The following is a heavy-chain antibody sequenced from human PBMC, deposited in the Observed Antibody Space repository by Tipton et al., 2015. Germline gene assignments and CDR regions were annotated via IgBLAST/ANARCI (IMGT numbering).Heavy chain of an antibody. D-gene: IGHD3-22*01. V-gene: IGHV4-61*01. CDR1: GGSVTSGSYY. CDR3: ARDAWAGDSRGFYYIY. CDR2: ISYTDGA. Sequence: GLVKPSENLSLTCTVSGGSVTSGSYYWSWIRQPPGKGLEWIGYISYTDGAHYNPALKSRVTISVDTSKNQFSLTLNSVAAADTAVYYCARDAWAGDSRGFYYIYWGQGTLVRVSS. J-gene: IGHJ4*02.